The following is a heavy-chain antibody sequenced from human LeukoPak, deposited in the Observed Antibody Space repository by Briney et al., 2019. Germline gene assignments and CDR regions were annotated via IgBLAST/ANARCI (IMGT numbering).Heavy chain of an antibody. J-gene: IGHJ4*02. V-gene: IGHV1-2*06. Sequence: ASVKVSCKASGYTFTGYYMHWVRQAPGQGLEWMGRINPNSGGTNYAQKFQGRATMTRDTSIGTAYMELSRLRSDDTAVYYCARDGVGATLLDYWGQGTLVTVSS. CDR3: ARDGVGATLLDY. D-gene: IGHD1-26*01. CDR2: INPNSGGT. CDR1: GYTFTGYY.